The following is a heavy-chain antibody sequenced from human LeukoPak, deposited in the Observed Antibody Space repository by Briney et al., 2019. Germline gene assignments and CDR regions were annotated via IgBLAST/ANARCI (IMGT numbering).Heavy chain of an antibody. CDR2: INHSGST. J-gene: IGHJ4*02. V-gene: IGHV4-34*01. CDR3: AGGDYDILTGHS. D-gene: IGHD3-9*01. Sequence: SETLSLTCAVYGGSFSGYYWSWIRQPPGKGLEWIGEINHSGSTNYNPSLKSRVTISVDTSNNQFSLKLSSVTAADTAVYYCAGGDYDILTGHSWGQGTLVTVSS. CDR1: GGSFSGYY.